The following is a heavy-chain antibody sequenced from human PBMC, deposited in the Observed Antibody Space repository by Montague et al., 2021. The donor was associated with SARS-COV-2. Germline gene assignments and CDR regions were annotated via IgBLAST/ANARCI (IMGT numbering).Heavy chain of an antibody. CDR1: GGSISSYY. V-gene: IGHV4-59*08. CDR3: ARFPTSYYYDSKAAPATPDAFDI. Sequence: SETLSLTCTVSGGSISSYYWSWIRQPPGRGLLWIGYISYSGSTYYNPSLKSRVTISVDTSKNQFSLKLSSVTAADTAVYYCARFPTSYYYDSKAAPATPDAFDIWGQGTMVTVSS. J-gene: IGHJ3*02. D-gene: IGHD3-22*01. CDR2: ISYSGST.